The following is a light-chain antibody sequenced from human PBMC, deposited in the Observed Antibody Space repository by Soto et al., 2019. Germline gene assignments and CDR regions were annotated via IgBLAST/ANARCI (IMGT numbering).Light chain of an antibody. CDR2: DVS. Sequence: QSVLTQPASVSGSPGQSITISCTGTSSDVGSYNYVSWYQQYPGKAPKLIIYDVSNRPSGVSYRFSGSKSGNTASLTISGLQAEDEDDYYCSSYTTGSTHVVFGGGTKLTV. CDR1: SSDVGSYNY. CDR3: SSYTTGSTHVV. V-gene: IGLV2-14*01. J-gene: IGLJ2*01.